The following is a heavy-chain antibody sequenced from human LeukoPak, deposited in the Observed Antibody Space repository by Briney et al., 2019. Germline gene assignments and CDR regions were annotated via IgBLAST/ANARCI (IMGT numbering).Heavy chain of an antibody. CDR2: ISSGGSTI. D-gene: IGHD6-19*01. Sequence: GGSLRLSCGASGFNFSDYSMNWVRQAPGKGLEWVSYISSGGSTIYYADSVKGRFTISRDNAKNSLYLQMNSLRAEDTAVYYCARGSYSSGSDYWGQGTLVTVSS. V-gene: IGHV3-48*04. CDR1: GFNFSDYS. CDR3: ARGSYSSGSDY. J-gene: IGHJ4*02.